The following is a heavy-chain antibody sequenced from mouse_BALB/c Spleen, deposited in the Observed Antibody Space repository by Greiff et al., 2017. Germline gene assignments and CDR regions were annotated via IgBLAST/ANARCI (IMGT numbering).Heavy chain of an antibody. CDR1: GFTFSSYA. V-gene: IGHV5-6-5*01. D-gene: IGHD2-4*01. CDR2: ISSGGST. J-gene: IGHJ4*01. Sequence: EVKVEESGGGLVKPGGSLKLSCAASGFTFSSYAMSWVRQTPEKRLEWVASISSGGSTYYPDSVKGRFTISRDNARNILYLQMSSLRSEDTAMYYCARGQRDYDEGYAMDYWGQGTSVTVSS. CDR3: ARGQRDYDEGYAMDY.